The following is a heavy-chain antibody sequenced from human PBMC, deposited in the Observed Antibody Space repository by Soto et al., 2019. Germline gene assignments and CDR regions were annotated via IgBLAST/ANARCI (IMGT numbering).Heavy chain of an antibody. V-gene: IGHV4-59*08. CDR2: FHNIGRT. J-gene: IGHJ4*02. D-gene: IGHD5-12*01. CDR1: GGSISGYY. CDR3: ARHNWGETGYADFFDY. Sequence: SETLSLTCSVSGGSISGYYWSWIRQPPGKGLEWVGYFHNIGRTNYIPSLKSRVTISVDSSKSQFSLNLTFVTAADLALYYCARHNWGETGYADFFDYWGQGTLVTVSS.